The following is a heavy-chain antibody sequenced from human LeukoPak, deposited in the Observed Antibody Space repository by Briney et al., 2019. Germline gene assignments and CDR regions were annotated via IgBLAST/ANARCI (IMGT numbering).Heavy chain of an antibody. CDR3: ARQGAYCSGGTCFSYYYGMDV. J-gene: IGHJ6*02. D-gene: IGHD2-15*01. Sequence: SETLSLTCTVSGGSISSFYWSWVRQPPGKGLEGIGYIYYSGSTNYNPSLKSRVTISVDTSKNQFSLKLSSVTATDTAVYYCARQGAYCSGGTCFSYYYGMDVWGQGTTVTVSS. CDR1: GGSISSFY. V-gene: IGHV4-59*08. CDR2: IYYSGST.